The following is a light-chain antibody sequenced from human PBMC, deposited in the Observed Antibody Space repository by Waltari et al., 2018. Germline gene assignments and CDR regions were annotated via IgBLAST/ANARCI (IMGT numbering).Light chain of an antibody. CDR2: CAS. J-gene: IGKJ2*01. V-gene: IGKV4-1*01. CDR3: QQYYSTPYT. Sequence: DIVMTQSPDSLAVSLGERATINCKSSQSVLYSSNNKNYLTWYQQKPGQPPKLLIYCASTRESGVPDRFSGSGSGTEFTRTISSLQAEDVAVYYCQQYYSTPYTFGQGTKLEIK. CDR1: QSVLYSSNNKNY.